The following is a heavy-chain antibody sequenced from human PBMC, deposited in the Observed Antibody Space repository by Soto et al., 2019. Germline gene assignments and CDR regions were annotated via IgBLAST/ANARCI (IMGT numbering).Heavy chain of an antibody. CDR1: GFTFSSYS. V-gene: IGHV3-21*01. Sequence: EVQLVESGGGLVKPGGSLRLSCAASGFTFSSYSMNWVRQAPGKGLEWVSSISSSSSYIYYADSVKGRFTTSRDNAKNSLYLQMNSLRAEDTAVYYCARDPTVGGYAFYYWGQGTLVTVSS. CDR3: ARDPTVGGYAFYY. J-gene: IGHJ4*02. D-gene: IGHD5-12*01. CDR2: ISSSSSYI.